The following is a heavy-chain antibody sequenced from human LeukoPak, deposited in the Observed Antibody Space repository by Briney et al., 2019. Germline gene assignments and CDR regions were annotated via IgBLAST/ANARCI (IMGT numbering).Heavy chain of an antibody. CDR1: GFTFDDYG. J-gene: IGHJ3*02. CDR3: ARDPWIQRGDAFDI. V-gene: IGHV3-20*04. D-gene: IGHD5-18*01. Sequence: GGSLRLSCAASGFTFDDYGMSWVRQAPGKGLEWVSGINWNGGSTGYADSVKGRFTISRDNAKNSLYLQMNSLRAEDTALYYCARDPWIQRGDAFDIWGQGTMVTVSS. CDR2: INWNGGST.